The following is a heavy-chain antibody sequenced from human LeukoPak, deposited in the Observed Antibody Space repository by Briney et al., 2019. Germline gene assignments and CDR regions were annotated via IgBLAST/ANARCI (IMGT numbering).Heavy chain of an antibody. D-gene: IGHD6-13*01. Sequence: GGSLRLSCAASGFTFSSYWMSWVRQAPGKGLEWVANIKQDGSEKYYVDSVKGRFTISRDNAKNSLYLQMNSLRAEDMAVYYCARFRSSWTYYGMDVWGQGTTVTVSS. CDR2: IKQDGSEK. J-gene: IGHJ6*02. CDR1: GFTFSSYW. V-gene: IGHV3-7*01. CDR3: ARFRSSWTYYGMDV.